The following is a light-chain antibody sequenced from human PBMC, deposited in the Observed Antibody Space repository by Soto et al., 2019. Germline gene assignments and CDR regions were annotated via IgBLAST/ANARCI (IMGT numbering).Light chain of an antibody. J-gene: IGKJ2*01. CDR3: MQGTHWPPYT. CDR2: KVS. V-gene: IGKV2-30*02. Sequence: DVVMTQSPLSLPVTLGQPASISCRSSQSLLHTDGNTYLNWFQQRPGQSPRRLIYKVSKRYSGVPDRFSGSGSGTDFTLKISRVEAEDIGVYYCMQGTHWPPYTFGQGTKLEI. CDR1: QSLLHTDGNTY.